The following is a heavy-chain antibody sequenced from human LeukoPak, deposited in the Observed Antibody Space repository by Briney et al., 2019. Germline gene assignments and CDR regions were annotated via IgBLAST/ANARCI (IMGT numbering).Heavy chain of an antibody. CDR3: ARDSGYYDSSGNRRSYFDY. D-gene: IGHD3-22*01. J-gene: IGHJ4*02. V-gene: IGHV4-39*07. Sequence: SETLSLTCTVSGGSISSSSYYWGWIRQPPGKGLEWIGSIYYSGSTYYNPSLKSRVTISVDTSKNQFSLKLSSVTAADTAVYYCARDSGYYDSSGNRRSYFDYWGQGTLVTVSS. CDR1: GGSISSSSYY. CDR2: IYYSGST.